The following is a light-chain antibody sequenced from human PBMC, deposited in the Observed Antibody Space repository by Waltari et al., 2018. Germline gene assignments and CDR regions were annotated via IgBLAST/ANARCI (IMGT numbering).Light chain of an antibody. V-gene: IGLV4-69*01. Sequence: QRVLPLSPSASASPGPTVKLPCTLRSGHGNNLTAGHQQPPEKGPRYLLKVTRAGSHSKGDEIPDRFSGSSSGAERYLTISSLQSEDEADYYCQTGGHGTWVFGGGTKLTVL. CDR3: QTGGHGTWV. J-gene: IGLJ3*02. CDR2: VTRAGSH. CDR1: SGHGNNL.